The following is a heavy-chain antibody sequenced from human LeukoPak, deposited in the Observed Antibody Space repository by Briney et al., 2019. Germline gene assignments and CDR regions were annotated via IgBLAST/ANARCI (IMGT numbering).Heavy chain of an antibody. D-gene: IGHD2-15*01. CDR2: IRYDGSNK. CDR1: GFTFSSYG. Sequence: PGGSLRLSCAASGFTFSSYGMHWVRQAPGKGLEWVAFIRYDGSNKYYADSVKGRFTISRDNSKNTLYLQMNSLRAEDTAVYYCAKARTIVAVVADLRSFDYWGQGTLVTVSS. J-gene: IGHJ4*02. CDR3: AKARTIVAVVADLRSFDY. V-gene: IGHV3-30*02.